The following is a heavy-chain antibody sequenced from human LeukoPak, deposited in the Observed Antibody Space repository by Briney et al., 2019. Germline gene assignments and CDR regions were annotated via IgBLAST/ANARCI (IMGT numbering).Heavy chain of an antibody. CDR1: GFTFSGSA. CDR2: IRSKVNSYAT. D-gene: IGHD3-10*01. V-gene: IGHV3-73*01. CDR3: TTVYYYGSGKGSGSGSGMDV. J-gene: IGHJ6*02. Sequence: PGGSLKLSCAASGFTFSGSAMHWVRQASGKGLEWVGCIRSKVNSYATAYDASVKGRFTIYRDDSKNKAYLQMNSLKTEDTAVYYCTTVYYYGSGKGSGSGSGMDVWGQGTTVTVSS.